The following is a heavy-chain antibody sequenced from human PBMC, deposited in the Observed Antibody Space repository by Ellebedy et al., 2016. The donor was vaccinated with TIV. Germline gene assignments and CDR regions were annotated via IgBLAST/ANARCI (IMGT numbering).Heavy chain of an antibody. CDR1: GFNFRSYW. J-gene: IGHJ5*02. CDR2: IRQEGDEI. D-gene: IGHD4-17*01. Sequence: GESLKISCAASGFNFRSYWMTWVRQAPGKGLEWVAKIRQEGDEIYYVESVKGRFTISRDNAKNSPILQMNSLRVEDTAVYYCARRASYGDYAVQVNPWFDPWGQGTLVTVSS. V-gene: IGHV3-7*01. CDR3: ARRASYGDYAVQVNPWFDP.